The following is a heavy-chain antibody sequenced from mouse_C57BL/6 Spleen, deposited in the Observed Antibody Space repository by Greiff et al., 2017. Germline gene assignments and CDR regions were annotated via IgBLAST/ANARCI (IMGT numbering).Heavy chain of an antibody. V-gene: IGHV7-3*01. CDR1: GFTFTDYY. J-gene: IGHJ2*01. Sequence: EVKLEESGGGLVQPGGSLSLSCAASGFTFTDYYMSWVRQPPGKALEWLGFIRNKANGYTTEYSASVKGRFTIARDNSQSILYLQMNALRAEDRATYYCARYYGKYFDYWGQGTTLTVSS. CDR2: IRNKANGYTT. D-gene: IGHD2-1*01. CDR3: ARYYGKYFDY.